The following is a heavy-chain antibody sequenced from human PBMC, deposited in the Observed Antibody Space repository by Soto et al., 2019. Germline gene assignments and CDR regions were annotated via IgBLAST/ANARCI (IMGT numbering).Heavy chain of an antibody. J-gene: IGHJ4*02. Sequence: GGSLRLSCVASGFNFGNFGMHWVRQAPGKGLEWLTVISNDENIKQDSVRGRFAIARDNSKNTLYLHLASLRAEDTAIYYCARGLRGVLDYWGQGTLVTVSS. V-gene: IGHV3-33*01. CDR3: ARGLRGVLDY. D-gene: IGHD5-12*01. CDR1: GFNFGNFG. CDR2: ISNDENIK.